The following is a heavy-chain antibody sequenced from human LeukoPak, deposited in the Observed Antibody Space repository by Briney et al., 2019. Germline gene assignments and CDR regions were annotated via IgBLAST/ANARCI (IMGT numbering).Heavy chain of an antibody. CDR1: AFTFSSYA. CDR3: APLGPNDFWSGSAY. CDR2: ISYDESNK. J-gene: IGHJ4*02. V-gene: IGHV3-30-3*01. D-gene: IGHD3-3*01. Sequence: GRSLRLSCVASAFTFSSYAMHWVRQAPGKGLEWVAVISYDESNKYYADSVKGRFTISRDNSKNTLYLQMNSLRAEDTAVYYCAPLGPNDFWSGSAYWGQGTLVTVSS.